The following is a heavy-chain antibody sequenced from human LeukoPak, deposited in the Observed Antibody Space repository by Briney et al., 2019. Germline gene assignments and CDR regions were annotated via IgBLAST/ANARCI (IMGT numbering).Heavy chain of an antibody. Sequence: GGSLRLSCAASGFTFSSYAMSWVRQAPGKGLEWVSAISGSGGRTYYADSVKGRFTISRDNSKNTLYLQMNSLRAEDTALYYCATLRWIQLKSPNAYWGQGTLVTVSS. J-gene: IGHJ4*02. CDR3: ATLRWIQLKSPNAY. V-gene: IGHV3-23*01. CDR2: ISGSGGRT. CDR1: GFTFSSYA. D-gene: IGHD5-18*01.